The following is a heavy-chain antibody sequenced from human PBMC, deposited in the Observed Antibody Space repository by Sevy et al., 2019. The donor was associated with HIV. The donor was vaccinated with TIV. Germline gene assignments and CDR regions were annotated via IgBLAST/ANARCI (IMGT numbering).Heavy chain of an antibody. CDR2: FDPEDGKR. V-gene: IGHV1-24*01. CDR3: ATTKDYYDSSGYPFDY. Sequence: ASVKVSCKVSGYTLTELSMHWVRQAPGKGLEWVGTFDPEDGKRIYAQKFKGRLTMTEDTSTETAYMELNSLRTDETAVYYWATTKDYYDSSGYPFDYWGQGTQVTVSS. D-gene: IGHD3-22*01. CDR1: GYTLTELS. J-gene: IGHJ4*02.